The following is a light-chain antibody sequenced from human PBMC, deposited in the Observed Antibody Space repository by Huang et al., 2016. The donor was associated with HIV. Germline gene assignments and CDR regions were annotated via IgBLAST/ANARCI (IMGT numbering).Light chain of an antibody. CDR1: QDISNY. Sequence: EIVLTQSPATLSVSLGERATLSCRASQDISNYLAWYQQKPGQAPRLLIYDAANRATGVPVRFRGGGSGTDFTLTISSLEPDDSAVYFCQQRFDWPPFTFGPGTKVDIK. V-gene: IGKV3-11*01. CDR3: QQRFDWPPFT. J-gene: IGKJ3*01. CDR2: DAA.